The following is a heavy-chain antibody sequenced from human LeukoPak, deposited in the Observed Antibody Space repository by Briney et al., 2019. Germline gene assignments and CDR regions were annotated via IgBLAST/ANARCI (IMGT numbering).Heavy chain of an antibody. Sequence: ASVKVSCTASGYTFTSYYMHWVRQAPGQGLEWIAMINPSGGTTTYAQNFQGRLSMTRDTSTSTVYMELSSLRSEDTAMYYCARDRGGSFVFDYWGQGTLVTVSS. V-gene: IGHV1-46*01. D-gene: IGHD3-16*01. CDR2: INPSGGTT. J-gene: IGHJ4*02. CDR1: GYTFTSYY. CDR3: ARDRGGSFVFDY.